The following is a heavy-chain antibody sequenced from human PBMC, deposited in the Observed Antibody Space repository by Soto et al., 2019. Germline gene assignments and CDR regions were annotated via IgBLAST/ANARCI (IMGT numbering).Heavy chain of an antibody. Sequence: EVRLVESGGGSVKPEGSRRLSCAASGLRVSDGWMNWVRRTPGKGLEWVVRVKSTGGGGAVDYAEHVNGRFTISRGDSDIMWYLQMNNLKADDTGMYYCTRRPKAWDAGVDPLAYWGQGALVTVSS. CDR3: TRRPKAWDAGVDPLAY. J-gene: IGHJ4*02. V-gene: IGHV3-15*07. D-gene: IGHD1-26*01. CDR2: VKSTGGGGAV. CDR1: GLRVSDGW.